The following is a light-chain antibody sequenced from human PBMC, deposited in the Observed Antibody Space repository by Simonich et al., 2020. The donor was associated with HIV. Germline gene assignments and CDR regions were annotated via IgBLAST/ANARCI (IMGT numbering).Light chain of an antibody. J-gene: IGKJ2*01. V-gene: IGKV1-13*02. CDR2: AAS. CDR1: QGISNA. Sequence: AIQLTQSPSSLSASVGDTVTITCRASQGISNALTWYQQKPGKPPKLLIYAASTLQSVVPSRFSGSGSGTKFTLTISSLQPDDFATYYCQQLKSYPYTFGQGTKLDIK. CDR3: QQLKSYPYT.